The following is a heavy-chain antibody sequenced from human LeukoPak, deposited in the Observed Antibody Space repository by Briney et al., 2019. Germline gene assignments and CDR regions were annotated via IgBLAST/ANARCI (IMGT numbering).Heavy chain of an antibody. J-gene: IGHJ6*03. CDR1: GFTFSSYS. Sequence: GGSLRLSCAASGFTFSSYSMNWVRQAPGKGREWVSYISSSSGTIYYADSVKGRFTISRDNAKNSLYLQMNSLRAEDTAVYYCARDPWGPAANYMDVWGKGTTVTVSS. CDR3: ARDPWGPAANYMDV. V-gene: IGHV3-48*01. D-gene: IGHD2-2*01. CDR2: ISSSSGTI.